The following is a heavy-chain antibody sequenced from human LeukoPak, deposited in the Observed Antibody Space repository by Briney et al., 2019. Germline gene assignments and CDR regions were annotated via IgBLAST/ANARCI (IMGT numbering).Heavy chain of an antibody. CDR3: ARVWGSYRLTNYYYYGMDV. Sequence: NASETLSLTCTVSGRSISSGGYYWSWIRQHPGKGLEWIGYIYYSGSTYYDPSLKSRVTISVDTSQTQFSLKLSSVTAADTAVYYCARVWGSYRLTNYYYYGMDVWGQGTTVTVSS. J-gene: IGHJ6*02. CDR2: IYYSGST. V-gene: IGHV4-31*03. D-gene: IGHD3-16*02. CDR1: GRSISSGGYY.